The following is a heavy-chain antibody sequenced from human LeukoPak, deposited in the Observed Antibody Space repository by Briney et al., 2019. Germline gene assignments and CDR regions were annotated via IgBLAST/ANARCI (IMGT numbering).Heavy chain of an antibody. Sequence: ASVTVSCKASGYTFTGYYMHWVRQAPGQGLEWMGRINPNSGGTNYAQKFQGRVTMTRDTSISTAYMELSRLRSDDTAVYYCARATTFEYDAFDIWGQGTMVTVSS. V-gene: IGHV1-2*06. CDR3: ARATTFEYDAFDI. CDR2: INPNSGGT. J-gene: IGHJ3*02. D-gene: IGHD1-26*01. CDR1: GYTFTGYY.